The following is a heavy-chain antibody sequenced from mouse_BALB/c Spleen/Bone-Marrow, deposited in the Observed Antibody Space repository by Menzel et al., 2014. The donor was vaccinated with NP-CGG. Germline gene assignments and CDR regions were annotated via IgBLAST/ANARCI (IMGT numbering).Heavy chain of an antibody. D-gene: IGHD4-1*01. J-gene: IGHJ4*01. Sequence: EMKLEESGGGLAQPGESLKLSRATSGFTFRAYYMYWVRQTPEKRLVCVAYITKGGGSNYYPDIVKGRFTISRDNAKNTLYLQMRRLRCEDTAMYYCARQLAYAMDYWGQGTSVTVSS. CDR3: ARQLAYAMDY. V-gene: IGHV5-12*02. CDR2: ITKGGGSN. CDR1: GFTFRAYY.